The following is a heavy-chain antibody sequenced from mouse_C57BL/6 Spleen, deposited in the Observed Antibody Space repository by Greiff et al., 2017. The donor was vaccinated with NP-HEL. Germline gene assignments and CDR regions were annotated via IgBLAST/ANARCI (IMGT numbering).Heavy chain of an antibody. Sequence: DVKLVESEGGLVQPGSSMKLSCTASGFTFSDYYMAWVRQVPEKGLEWVANINYDGSSTYYLDSLKSRFIISRDNAKNILYLQMSSLKSEDTATYYCARDAGIYWYFDVWGTGTTVTVSS. D-gene: IGHD4-1*01. V-gene: IGHV5-16*01. CDR3: ARDAGIYWYFDV. CDR2: INYDGSST. CDR1: GFTFSDYY. J-gene: IGHJ1*03.